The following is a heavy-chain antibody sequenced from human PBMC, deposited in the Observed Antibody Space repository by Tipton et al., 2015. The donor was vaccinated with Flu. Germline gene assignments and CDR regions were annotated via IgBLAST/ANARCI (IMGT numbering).Heavy chain of an antibody. D-gene: IGHD6-19*01. CDR1: GFTFSSYA. V-gene: IGHV3-23*01. Sequence: SLRLSCAASGFTFSSYAMSWVRQAPGKGLEWVSAISGSGGSTYYADSVKGRFTISRDNSKNTLYLQMNSLRAEDTAVYYCAKDRGYSSGWFIPHDAFDIWGQGTMVTVSS. CDR2: ISGSGGST. CDR3: AKDRGYSSGWFIPHDAFDI. J-gene: IGHJ3*02.